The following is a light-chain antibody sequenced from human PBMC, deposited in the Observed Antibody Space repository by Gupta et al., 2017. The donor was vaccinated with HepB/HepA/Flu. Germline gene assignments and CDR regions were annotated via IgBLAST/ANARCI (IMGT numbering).Light chain of an antibody. CDR1: QSFISK. CDR3: QQYYTYSWT. CDR2: QAS. V-gene: IGKV1-5*03. Sequence: DVQMTQSPSTLSACVGDRVTITCWASQSFISKLAWYQQKPGKAPKLLIYQASNLESGVPSRFSGSGSGTEFTLTISSLQTDDFATYYCQQYYTYSWTFGQGTKVEIK. J-gene: IGKJ1*01.